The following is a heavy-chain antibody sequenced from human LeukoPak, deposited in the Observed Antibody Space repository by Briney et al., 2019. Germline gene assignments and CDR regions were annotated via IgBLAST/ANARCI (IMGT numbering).Heavy chain of an antibody. CDR1: GYTFTGYY. J-gene: IGHJ3*02. CDR2: INPNSGGT. D-gene: IGHD2-21*02. Sequence: ASVTVSCTASGYTFTGYYMHWVRQAPGQGLEWMGWINPNSGGTNYAQKLQGRVTMTRDTSISTAYMELSRLRSDDTAVYYCARVGDSGDAFDIWGQGTMVTVSS. V-gene: IGHV1-2*02. CDR3: ARVGDSGDAFDI.